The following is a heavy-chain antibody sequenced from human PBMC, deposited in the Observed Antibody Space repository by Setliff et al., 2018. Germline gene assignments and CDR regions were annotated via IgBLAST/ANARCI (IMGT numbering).Heavy chain of an antibody. V-gene: IGHV3-7*03. CDR2: INQDGSQK. Sequence: GGSLRLSCAASGFTFSSYWMAWVRQAPGKGLEWVANINQDGSQKYYVDPVKGRFTISRDNAKNSLYLQVNSLRVEDTALYYCARDPTRKFDSWGQGTLVTVSS. CDR1: GFTFSSYW. J-gene: IGHJ4*02. CDR3: ARDPTRKFDS.